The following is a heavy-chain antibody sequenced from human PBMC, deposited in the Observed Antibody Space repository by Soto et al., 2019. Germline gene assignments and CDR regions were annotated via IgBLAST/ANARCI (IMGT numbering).Heavy chain of an antibody. CDR1: GFILGAYA. D-gene: IGHD3-16*01. CDR2: ITRKDYAGRP. Sequence: SLRLSCPPPGFILGAYALSSIRQAPGKGLEWVGCITRKDYAGRPETAPSVKDRFVISGDYSKSSAYLEMNSLKIEDTGVYYGARDGGGGFWTALEFWGQGIQVTVSS. CDR3: ARDGGGGFWTALEF. V-gene: IGHV3-49*03. J-gene: IGHJ4*02.